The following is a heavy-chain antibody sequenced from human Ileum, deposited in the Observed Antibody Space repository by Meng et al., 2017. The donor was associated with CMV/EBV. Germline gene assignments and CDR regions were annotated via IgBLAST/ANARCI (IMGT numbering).Heavy chain of an antibody. CDR1: GFSFSDFH. D-gene: IGHD3-22*01. Sequence: LVASGADFVKPVGSLRLSCGASGFSFSDFHMNWIRQAPGKGPEWVSFISRDNTYTNYADSVKGRFTISRDNAKNLLVLQMNSLRVEDTALYYCARGHYDSFWGRGTLVTVSS. V-gene: IGHV3-11*06. CDR2: ISRDNTYT. J-gene: IGHJ4*02. CDR3: ARGHYDSF.